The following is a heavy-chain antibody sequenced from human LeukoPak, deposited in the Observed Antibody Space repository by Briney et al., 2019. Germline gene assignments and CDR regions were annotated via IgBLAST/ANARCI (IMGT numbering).Heavy chain of an antibody. CDR2: IYYSGST. D-gene: IGHD2-15*01. CDR3: ARLSCSGGSCYSYGAFDI. V-gene: IGHV4-31*03. Sequence: SQTLSLTCTVSGGSISSGGYYWSWIREHPGKGLDWIGFIYYSGSTYYNPSLKSRFTISVDTSKNQFSLKLSSVTAADTAVYYCARLSCSGGSCYSYGAFDIWGQGTMVTVSS. CDR1: GGSISSGGYY. J-gene: IGHJ3*02.